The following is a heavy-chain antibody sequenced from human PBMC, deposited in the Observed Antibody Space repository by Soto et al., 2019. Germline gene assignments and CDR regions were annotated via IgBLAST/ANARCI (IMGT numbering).Heavy chain of an antibody. V-gene: IGHV4-31*03. D-gene: IGHD3-16*01. CDR3: ARPYDGAYAENYAFDI. J-gene: IGHJ3*02. CDR1: GGSISSGGYY. CDR2: IYYSGST. Sequence: SETLSLTCTVSGGSISSGGYYWSWIRQHPGKGLEWIGYIYYSGSTYYNPSLKSRVTISVDTSKNQFSLKLSSVTAADTAVYYCARPYDGAYAENYAFDIWGQGTMVTVSS.